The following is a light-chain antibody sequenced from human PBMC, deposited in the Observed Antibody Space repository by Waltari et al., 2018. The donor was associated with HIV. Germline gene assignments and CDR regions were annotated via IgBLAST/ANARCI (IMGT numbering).Light chain of an antibody. CDR1: QDISNY. J-gene: IGKJ4*01. CDR2: DAS. Sequence: DIQMTQSPSSLSASVGDRVTITCQASQDISNYLNWYQQKAGKAPKLLIYDASNLAAGVPSRFTGSGSGTDFTFTISSLQPEDIATYYCQQYDHFSLTFGGGTKVEIK. CDR3: QQYDHFSLT. V-gene: IGKV1-33*01.